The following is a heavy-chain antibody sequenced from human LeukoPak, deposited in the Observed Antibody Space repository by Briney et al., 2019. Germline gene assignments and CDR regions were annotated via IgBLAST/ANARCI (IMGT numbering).Heavy chain of an antibody. J-gene: IGHJ4*02. CDR3: ARGCTPYDYGDYFDY. D-gene: IGHD4-17*01. CDR2: ISGSGGRT. Sequence: PGGSLRLSCAASGFAFSTYAMYWVRQAPGKGLEWVAGISGSGGRTDYADSVKGRFTISRDNSKNTLYLQMNSLRAEDTAVYYCARGCTPYDYGDYFDYWGQGTLVTVSS. CDR1: GFAFSTYA. V-gene: IGHV3-23*01.